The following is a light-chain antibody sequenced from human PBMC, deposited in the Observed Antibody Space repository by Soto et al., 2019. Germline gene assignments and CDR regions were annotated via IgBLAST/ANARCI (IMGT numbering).Light chain of an antibody. CDR2: HAS. Sequence: VLTQSPGTLSLSPGERATLSGRASHSVTSTYLAWYQQKPGQAPRLLFYHASRRATGTPDRFSVSGSGTDFTLTISRLEPEDFAVYYCQQYGSSGTFGQGTMVDI. CDR3: QQYGSSGT. V-gene: IGKV3-20*01. J-gene: IGKJ1*01. CDR1: HSVTSTY.